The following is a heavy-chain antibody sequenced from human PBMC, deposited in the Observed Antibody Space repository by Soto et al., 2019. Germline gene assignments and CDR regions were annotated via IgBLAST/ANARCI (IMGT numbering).Heavy chain of an antibody. J-gene: IGHJ4*02. V-gene: IGHV3-23*01. Sequence: GGSLRLSCAASGFTFSSYAMSWVRQAPGKGLEWVSAISGSGGNTYYADSVKGRFTISRDNSKNTLYLQMNSLRAEDTAVYYCAKDPTDRSTKYYDYIWGSYRPFDYWGQGTLVTVSS. CDR3: AKDPTDRSTKYYDYIWGSYRPFDY. D-gene: IGHD3-16*02. CDR1: GFTFSSYA. CDR2: ISGSGGNT.